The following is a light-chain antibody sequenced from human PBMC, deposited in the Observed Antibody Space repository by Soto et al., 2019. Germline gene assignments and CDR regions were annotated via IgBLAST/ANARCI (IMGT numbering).Light chain of an antibody. Sequence: QSALTQPASVSGSPGQSITISCTGTSSDVGGYNYVSWYQQHPGKAPKLMIYDVSNRPSGVSNRFSGSKSGHTASLTISGLMAEDEADYYCSSYTTSSALAVFGTGTKLTGL. CDR2: DVS. V-gene: IGLV2-14*03. CDR1: SSDVGGYNY. J-gene: IGLJ1*01. CDR3: SSYTTSSALAV.